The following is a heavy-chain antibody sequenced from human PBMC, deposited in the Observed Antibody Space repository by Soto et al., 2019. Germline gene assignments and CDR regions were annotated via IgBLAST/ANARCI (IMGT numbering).Heavy chain of an antibody. Sequence: EVQLVESGGGLVQPGRSLRLSCAASGFTFDDYATHWVRQAPGKGLEWVSGISWNSGSIGYADSVKGRFTISRDNAKNSLYLQMNSLRAEDTALYYCASQLGPDAFDIWGQGTMVTVSS. CDR2: ISWNSGSI. CDR1: GFTFDDYA. CDR3: ASQLGPDAFDI. V-gene: IGHV3-9*01. J-gene: IGHJ3*02. D-gene: IGHD1-1*01.